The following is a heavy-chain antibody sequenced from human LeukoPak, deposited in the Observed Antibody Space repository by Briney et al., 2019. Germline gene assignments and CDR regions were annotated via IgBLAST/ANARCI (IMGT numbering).Heavy chain of an antibody. D-gene: IGHD3-16*01. J-gene: IGHJ5*02. CDR1: GFTFSSYA. V-gene: IGHV3-23*01. CDR2: ISGSGGST. CDR3: AKGPYDYVWGSERPETYNWFDP. Sequence: GGSLRLSCAASGFTFSSYAMSWVRQAPGKGLEWVSAISGSGGSTYYADSVKGRFTISRDNSENTLYLQMNSLRAEDTAVYYCAKGPYDYVWGSERPETYNWFDPWGQGTLVTVSS.